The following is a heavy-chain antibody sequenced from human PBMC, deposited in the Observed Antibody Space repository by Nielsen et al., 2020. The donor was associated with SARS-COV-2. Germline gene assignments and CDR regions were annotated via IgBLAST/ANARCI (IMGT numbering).Heavy chain of an antibody. V-gene: IGHV1-18*01. CDR1: GYLFSSYG. CDR3: VRSLVRRPTGGHL. J-gene: IGHJ3*01. D-gene: IGHD6-6*01. CDR2: ISGDHGKT. Sequence: ASVKVSCKASGYLFSSYGISWVRQAPGQGLEWMGWISGDHGKTQYAQNFKGRVSLTTDTTDTSTTTTYLEMESLRFDDTAVYYCVRSLVRRPTGGHLWCQGTMVTVSS.